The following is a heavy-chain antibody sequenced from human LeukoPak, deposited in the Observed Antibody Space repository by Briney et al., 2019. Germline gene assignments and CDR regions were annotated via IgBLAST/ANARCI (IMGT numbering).Heavy chain of an antibody. D-gene: IGHD6-19*01. CDR2: IYSVGST. CDR3: ARNPSYSSSLY. CDR1: GFTVNGNY. V-gene: IGHV3-66*02. J-gene: IGHJ4*02. Sequence: GGSLRLSCAASGFTVNGNYMTWVRQAPGKGLEWVSVIYSVGSTYYADSVRGRFTISRGNSKNTLYLQMNSLRAEDTAIYYCARNPSYSSSLYSGQGTLVTVSS.